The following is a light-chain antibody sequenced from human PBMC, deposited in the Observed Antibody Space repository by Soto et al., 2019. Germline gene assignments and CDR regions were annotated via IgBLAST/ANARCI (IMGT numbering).Light chain of an antibody. CDR1: QSVSSSY. V-gene: IGKV3-20*01. Sequence: EIVLTQSPGTLSLSPGEIATLSCRASQSVSSSYLAWYQQKPGQAPRLLISGASSRATGIPDRFSGSGSGTDFTLTISRLEPEDFAVYYCQQYGSSLYTFGQGTKLEIK. CDR3: QQYGSSLYT. J-gene: IGKJ2*01. CDR2: GAS.